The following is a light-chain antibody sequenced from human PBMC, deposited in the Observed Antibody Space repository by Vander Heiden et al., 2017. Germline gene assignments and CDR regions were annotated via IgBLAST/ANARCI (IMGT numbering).Light chain of an antibody. CDR1: HSISSW. CDR3: QQYNSYSQT. J-gene: IGKJ1*01. CDR2: KAF. Sequence: DIQMTQSPSTLSASVGDRVTITCRASHSISSWLAWYQQRPGKAPKLLIYKAFTLESGVPSRFSGSGSGTEFTLTISSLQPDDFATYYCQQYNSYSQTFGQGTKVEIK. V-gene: IGKV1-5*03.